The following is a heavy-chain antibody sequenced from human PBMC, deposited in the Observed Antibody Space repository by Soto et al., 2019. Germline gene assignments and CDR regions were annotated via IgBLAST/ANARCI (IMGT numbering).Heavy chain of an antibody. D-gene: IGHD5-18*01. Sequence: GGSLRLSCAASGFTFSSYWMSWVRQAPGKGLEWVANIKQDGSEKYYVDSVKGRFTISRDNAKNSLYLQMNSLRAEDTAVYYCARDRGYSYGSYYYYGMDVWGQGTTVTVSS. CDR2: IKQDGSEK. CDR3: ARDRGYSYGSYYYYGMDV. CDR1: GFTFSSYW. J-gene: IGHJ6*02. V-gene: IGHV3-7*05.